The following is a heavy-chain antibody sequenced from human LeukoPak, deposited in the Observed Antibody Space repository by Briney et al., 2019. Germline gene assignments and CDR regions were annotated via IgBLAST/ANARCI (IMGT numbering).Heavy chain of an antibody. CDR2: IKEDGSTI. CDR3: ARIGYRSSSFDY. J-gene: IGHJ4*02. Sequence: GGSLRLSCAASGFTFNHYWMSWIRQAPGKGLEWVADIKEDGSTIYYMDSVKGRFTISRDNAKNSLYLQMNSLRAEDTAVYYCARIGYRSSSFDYWGQGTLVTASS. V-gene: IGHV3-7*01. CDR1: GFTFNHYW. D-gene: IGHD6-6*01.